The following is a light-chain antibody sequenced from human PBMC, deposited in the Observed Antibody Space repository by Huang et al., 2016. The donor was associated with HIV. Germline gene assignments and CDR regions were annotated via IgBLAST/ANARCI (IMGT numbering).Light chain of an antibody. V-gene: IGKV1-5*01. Sequence: DIQMTQSPSTLYASVGDRVTITCRASQSINNWLAWYQQKPGKAPKLLIYDASSLKRGVPSRFSGSGSETEFTLTINGLQPDDFATYYCQQSNSDPYTFGQGTKLEIK. CDR2: DAS. J-gene: IGKJ2*01. CDR3: QQSNSDPYT. CDR1: QSINNW.